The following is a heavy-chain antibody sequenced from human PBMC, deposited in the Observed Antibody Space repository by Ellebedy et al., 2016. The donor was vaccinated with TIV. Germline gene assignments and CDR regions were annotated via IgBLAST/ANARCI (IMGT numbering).Heavy chain of an antibody. CDR2: IQYDGSNK. V-gene: IGHV3-30*02. Sequence: PGGSLRLSCAASGFTFSNYAMHWVRQAPGKGLEWVAFIQYDGSNKYYADSVKGRFTISRDNSKNTLYLQMNSLRAEDTAVYYCAKGFAYYFDSWGQGTLVTVSS. CDR1: GFTFSNYA. CDR3: AKGFAYYFDS. J-gene: IGHJ4*02.